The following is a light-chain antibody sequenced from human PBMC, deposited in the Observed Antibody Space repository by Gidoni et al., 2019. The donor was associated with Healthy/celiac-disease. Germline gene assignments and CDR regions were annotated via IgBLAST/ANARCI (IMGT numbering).Light chain of an antibody. J-gene: IGLJ3*02. Sequence: ELTQPPSVSVSPGQTASITCSGDKLGDKYACWYQQKPGQSPVLVIYQDSKRPSGIPERFSGSNSGNTATLTISGTQAMDEADYYCQAWDSSTWVFGGGTKLTVL. V-gene: IGLV3-1*01. CDR1: KLGDKY. CDR2: QDS. CDR3: QAWDSSTWV.